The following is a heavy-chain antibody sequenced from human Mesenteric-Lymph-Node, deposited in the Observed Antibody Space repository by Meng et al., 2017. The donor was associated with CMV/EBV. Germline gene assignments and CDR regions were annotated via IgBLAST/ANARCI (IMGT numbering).Heavy chain of an antibody. V-gene: IGHV1-69*06. D-gene: IGHD5-12*01. CDR3: ARARVATMAGADY. CDR2: IIPIFGTA. Sequence: KASGGTFSSYAISWVRQAPGQGLEWMGGIIPIFGTANYARKFQGRVTITADKSTSTAYMELSSLRSEDTAVYYCARARVATMAGADYWGQGTLVTVSS. J-gene: IGHJ4*02. CDR1: GGTFSSYA.